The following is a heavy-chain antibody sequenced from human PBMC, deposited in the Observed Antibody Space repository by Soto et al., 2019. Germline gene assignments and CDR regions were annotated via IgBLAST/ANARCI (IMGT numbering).Heavy chain of an antibody. D-gene: IGHD6-13*01. CDR3: ARFIKGSSYDF. J-gene: IGHJ4*02. CDR2: ISWDGSDK. Sequence: GGSLRLSCAASGFTFRIYAMHWVRQAPGKGLEWVAVISWDGSDKNYADSVKGRFTISRDNSKNTLYLQLNSLRAEDTAVYYRARFIKGSSYDFWGQGTLVTVSS. CDR1: GFTFRIYA. V-gene: IGHV3-30-3*01.